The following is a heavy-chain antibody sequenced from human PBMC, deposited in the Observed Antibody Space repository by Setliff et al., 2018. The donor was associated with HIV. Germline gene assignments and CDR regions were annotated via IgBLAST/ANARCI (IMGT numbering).Heavy chain of an antibody. CDR3: ARGRINYGDYYY. V-gene: IGHV3-53*01. D-gene: IGHD4-17*01. CDR2: IYRDGAT. CDR1: GFTVSDNY. Sequence: LRLSCAASGFTVSDNYMSWVRQAQGKGLEWVSVIYRDGATYYADSVKCRFTISRDTANNTVYLQMNSLTSEDTAFYYCARGRINYGDYYYWGQGTLVTVSS. J-gene: IGHJ4*02.